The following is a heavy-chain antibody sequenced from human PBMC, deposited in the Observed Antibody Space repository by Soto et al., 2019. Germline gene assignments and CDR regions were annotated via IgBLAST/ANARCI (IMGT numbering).Heavy chain of an antibody. CDR3: ARARLKSCSGGSCQPFLGY. CDR2: MNPNSGNT. J-gene: IGHJ4*02. D-gene: IGHD2-15*01. Sequence: GASVKVSCKASGYTFTSYDINWVRQATGQGLEWMGWMNPNSGNTGYAQKFQGRVTMTRNTSISTAYMELSSLRSEDTAVYYCARARLKSCSGGSCQPFLGYWGQGTLVTVSS. CDR1: GYTFTSYD. V-gene: IGHV1-8*01.